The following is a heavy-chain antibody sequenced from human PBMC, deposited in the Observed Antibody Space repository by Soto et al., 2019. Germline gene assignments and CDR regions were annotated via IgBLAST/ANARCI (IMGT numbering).Heavy chain of an antibody. CDR1: GFTFRSYW. CDR3: AKGATVINVWFDP. D-gene: IGHD4-17*01. V-gene: IGHV3-23*01. J-gene: IGHJ5*02. CDR2: ISGSGGST. Sequence: PGGSLRLSCASSGFTFRSYWMHWVRQAPGGGLVWVSAISGSGGSTYYADSVKGRFTISRDNSKNTLYLQMNSLRAEDTAVYYCAKGATVINVWFDPWGQGTLVTVSS.